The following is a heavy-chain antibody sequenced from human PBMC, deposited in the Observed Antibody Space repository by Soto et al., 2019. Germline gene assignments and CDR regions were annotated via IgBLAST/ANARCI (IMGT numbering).Heavy chain of an antibody. CDR3: AQSSGVAMQYNWFDP. D-gene: IGHD3-3*01. CDR2: IIPIIGTA. Sequence: QVQLVKSGAEVKKSGSSVKVSCKASGGTFSSYAISWVRQAPRQGLEWMGGIIPIIGTANYAQKFQGRVTITADESTSSAYMELSSLRSDDTAVYYCAQSSGVAMQYNWFDPCGQGTLVTVAS. V-gene: IGHV1-69*01. CDR1: GGTFSSYA. J-gene: IGHJ5*02.